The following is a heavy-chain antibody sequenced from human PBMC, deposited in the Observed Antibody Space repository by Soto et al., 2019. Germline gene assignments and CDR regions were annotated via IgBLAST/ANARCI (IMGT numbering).Heavy chain of an antibody. CDR3: TKGGIAGRYNILKVDFEY. CDR1: GFIFSNYA. CDR2: ISGSGATT. D-gene: IGHD3-10*01. Sequence: GGSLRLSCAASGFIFSNYAMSWVRQAPGRGLEWVSAISGSGATTYYPDSVKGRFTISRDNSKNTLYLQMNNLRADDTAVYYCTKGGIAGRYNILKVDFEYWGQGSLVTVSS. J-gene: IGHJ4*02. V-gene: IGHV3-23*01.